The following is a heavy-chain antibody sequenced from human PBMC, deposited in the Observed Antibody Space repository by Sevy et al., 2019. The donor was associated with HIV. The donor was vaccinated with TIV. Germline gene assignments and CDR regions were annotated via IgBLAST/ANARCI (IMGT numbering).Heavy chain of an antibody. CDR1: GFTFSAYW. J-gene: IGHJ4*02. CDR2: IKSDGSDK. D-gene: IGHD3-16*01. Sequence: GGSLRLSCAASGFTFSAYWMNWVRQAPGKGLEWVANIKSDGSDKHYVDSVEGRFTISRVNAKNSLYLQMNSLRVEDTAVYYCAQETVGRFDSWGQGTLVTVSS. CDR3: AQETVGRFDS. V-gene: IGHV3-7*01.